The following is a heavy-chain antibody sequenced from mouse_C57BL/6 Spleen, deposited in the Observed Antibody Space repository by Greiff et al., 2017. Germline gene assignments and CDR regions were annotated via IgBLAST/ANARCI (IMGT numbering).Heavy chain of an antibody. V-gene: IGHV1-19*01. CDR2: INPYNGGT. CDR1: GYTFTDYY. CDR3: ARGAYDGYSFAY. Sequence: EVQLQQSGPVLVKPGASVKMSCKASGYTFTDYYMNWVKQSHGKSLEWIGVINPYNGGTSYNQKFKGKATLTVDKSSSTAYMELNSLTSEDSAVYYCARGAYDGYSFAYWGQGTLVTVSA. J-gene: IGHJ3*01. D-gene: IGHD2-3*01.